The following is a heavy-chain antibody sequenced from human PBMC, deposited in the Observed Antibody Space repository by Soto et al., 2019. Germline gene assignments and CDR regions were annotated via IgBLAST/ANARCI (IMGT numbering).Heavy chain of an antibody. Sequence: SETLSLTCTVSGGSISSGDYYWSWIRQPPGKGLEWIGYIYYSGSTYYNPSLKSRVTISVDTSKNQFSLKLSSVTAADTAVYYCARGKAFRVWGSHRPYYFDYWGQGTLVPVSS. CDR3: ARGKAFRVWGSHRPYYFDY. D-gene: IGHD3-16*02. CDR1: GGSISSGDYY. V-gene: IGHV4-30-4*01. CDR2: IYYSGST. J-gene: IGHJ4*02.